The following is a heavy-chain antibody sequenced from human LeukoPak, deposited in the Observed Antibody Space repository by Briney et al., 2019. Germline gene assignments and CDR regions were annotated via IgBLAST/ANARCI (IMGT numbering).Heavy chain of an antibody. Sequence: PGGSLRLSCAASGFTFSGYYMSWIRQAPGKGLEWVSYISSSGSTIYYADSVKGRFTISRDNAKNSLYLQMNSLRAEDTAVYYCARELYYYDSSGYYRDNDAFDIWGQGTMVTVSS. J-gene: IGHJ3*02. CDR1: GFTFSGYY. D-gene: IGHD3-22*01. CDR2: ISSSGSTI. CDR3: ARELYYYDSSGYYRDNDAFDI. V-gene: IGHV3-11*01.